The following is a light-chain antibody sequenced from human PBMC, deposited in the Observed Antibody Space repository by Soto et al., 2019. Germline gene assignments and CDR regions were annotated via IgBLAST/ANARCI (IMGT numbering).Light chain of an antibody. CDR1: QTVSSRY. V-gene: IGKV3-20*01. Sequence: TLSLSPGEGATLSCRASQTVSSRYLAWYQQKPGQAPRLLIYGASSRATGIPDRFSGSGSGTDFTLTISRLEPEDFAVYYCQQYGSSRTFGQGTKVDIK. CDR2: GAS. J-gene: IGKJ1*01. CDR3: QQYGSSRT.